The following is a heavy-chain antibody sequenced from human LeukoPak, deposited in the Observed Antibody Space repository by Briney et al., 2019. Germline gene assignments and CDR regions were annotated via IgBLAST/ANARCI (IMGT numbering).Heavy chain of an antibody. CDR2: MNPNSGNT. CDR1: GYTFTSYD. Sequence: ASVKVSCKASGYTFTSYDINWVRQATGQGLEWMGWMNPNSGNTGYAQKFQGRVTMTRNTSISTAYMELSSLRSEDTAVYYCARFNARRGRWLQLNLDAFDIWGQGTMVTVSS. J-gene: IGHJ3*02. CDR3: ARFNARRGRWLQLNLDAFDI. D-gene: IGHD5-24*01. V-gene: IGHV1-8*01.